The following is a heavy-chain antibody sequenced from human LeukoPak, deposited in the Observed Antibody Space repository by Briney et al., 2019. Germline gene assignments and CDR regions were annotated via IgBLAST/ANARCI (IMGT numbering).Heavy chain of an antibody. D-gene: IGHD3-10*01. J-gene: IGHJ4*02. CDR1: GGTFSSYA. CDR3: ARDHGSGSYYARWYFDY. CDR2: IIPIFGTA. Sequence: GASVKVSCKASGGTFSSYAISWVRQAPGQGLEWMGGIIPIFGTANYAQKFQGRVTITADESTSTAYMELSNLRSEDTAVYYCARDHGSGSYYARWYFDYWGQGTLVTVSS. V-gene: IGHV1-69*13.